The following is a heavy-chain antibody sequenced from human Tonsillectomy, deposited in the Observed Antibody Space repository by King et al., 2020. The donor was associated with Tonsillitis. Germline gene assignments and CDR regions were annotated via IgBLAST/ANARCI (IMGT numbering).Heavy chain of an antibody. CDR2: ISYDGSNK. Sequence: VQLVESGGGVVQPERSLRLSCAASGFSFTSYAMHWVRQAPGKGLEWVAVISYDGSNKYYADSVKGRFTISRDNSKNTLYLQMNSLRAEDTAVYYCTKWQVAAAGIMDYWGQGTLVTVSS. J-gene: IGHJ4*02. CDR3: TKWQVAAAGIMDY. V-gene: IGHV3-30-3*02. CDR1: GFSFTSYA. D-gene: IGHD6-13*01.